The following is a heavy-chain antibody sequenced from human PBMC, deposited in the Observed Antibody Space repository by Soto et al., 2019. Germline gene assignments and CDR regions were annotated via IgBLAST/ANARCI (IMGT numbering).Heavy chain of an antibody. Sequence: SETLSLTCTVSGGSISSSSYYWGWIRQPPGKGLEWIGSIYYSGSTYYNPSLKSRVTISVDTSKNQFSLKLSSVTAADTAVYYCANDMTGSGGRCFDPWGQGPLVTVSS. V-gene: IGHV4-39*01. CDR3: ANDMTGSGGRCFDP. CDR1: GGSISSSSYY. J-gene: IGHJ5*02. CDR2: IYYSGST. D-gene: IGHD3-16*01.